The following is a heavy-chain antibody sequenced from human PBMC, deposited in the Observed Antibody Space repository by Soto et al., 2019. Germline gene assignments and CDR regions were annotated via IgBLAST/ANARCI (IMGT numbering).Heavy chain of an antibody. CDR2: ISTSSSYI. J-gene: IGHJ4*02. V-gene: IGHV3-21*01. CDR3: ARGAGSILASLDY. D-gene: IGHD6-19*01. CDR1: GFIFNSYS. Sequence: GGSLRLSCAASGFIFNSYSLTWVRQAPGKGLEWVSCISTSSSYIYYADSVKGRFTISRDNAKNSLYLQMNSLRAEDRAVYFCARGAGSILASLDYWGKGTLVTVSS.